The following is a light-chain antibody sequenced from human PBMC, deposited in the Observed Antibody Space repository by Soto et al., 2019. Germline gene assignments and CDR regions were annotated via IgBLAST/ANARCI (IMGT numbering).Light chain of an antibody. Sequence: QSVLTQPPSVSGAPGQRVTISCTGSSSNIGARYDVHWYQQLPGTAPKLLIYGNSNRPSEVPDRFSGSKSGTSASLAITGLQADDVADYYCQSYDSSLSGSVFGGGTKLTVL. CDR2: GNS. V-gene: IGLV1-40*01. CDR1: SSNIGARYD. J-gene: IGLJ2*01. CDR3: QSYDSSLSGSV.